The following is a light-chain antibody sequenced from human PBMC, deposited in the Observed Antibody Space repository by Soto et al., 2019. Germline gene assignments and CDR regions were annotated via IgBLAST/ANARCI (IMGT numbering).Light chain of an antibody. Sequence: EIVLTQSPVTLSLSPVDRATLSCRPSQSVSSFLAWYQQKPGQPPRLLIYDVSNRAAGIPARFSGSGSGTDFTLTISSLEPEDFAVYYCQQRTDWPPVYTFGQGTKLEIK. CDR3: QQRTDWPPVYT. CDR1: QSVSSF. J-gene: IGKJ2*01. V-gene: IGKV3-11*01. CDR2: DVS.